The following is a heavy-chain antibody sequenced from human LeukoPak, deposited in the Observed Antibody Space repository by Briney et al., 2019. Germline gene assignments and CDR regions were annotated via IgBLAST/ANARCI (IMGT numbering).Heavy chain of an antibody. CDR1: GYTFTSYG. CDR2: ISAYNGNT. D-gene: IGHD3-10*01. CDR3: ARGGGLLWFGEQTYYMDV. J-gene: IGHJ6*03. V-gene: IGHV1-18*01. Sequence: RASVKVSCKASGYTFTSYGISWVRQAPGQGLEWMGWISAYNGNTNYAQKLQGRVTMTTDTSTSTAYMELRSLRSDDTAVYYCARGGGLLWFGEQTYYMDVWGKGTTVTISS.